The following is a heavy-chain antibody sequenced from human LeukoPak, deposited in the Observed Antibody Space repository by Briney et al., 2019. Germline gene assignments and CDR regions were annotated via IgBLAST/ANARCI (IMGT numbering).Heavy chain of an antibody. CDR3: ASAAGPFDH. J-gene: IGHJ4*02. CDR1: GLSFSDYG. Sequence: GGSLRLSCVVSGLSFSDYGMHWVRQAPGKGLEWVAVIWSDGSNKYYADSVKGRFTISRDNSKNTVYLQMSTLRADDTAVYFCASAAGPFDHWGQGTLVTVSS. D-gene: IGHD6-13*01. CDR2: IWSDGSNK. V-gene: IGHV3-33*01.